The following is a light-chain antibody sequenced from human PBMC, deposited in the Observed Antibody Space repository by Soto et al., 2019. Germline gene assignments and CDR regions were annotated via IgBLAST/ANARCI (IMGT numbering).Light chain of an antibody. J-gene: IGKJ1*01. V-gene: IGKV3-20*01. CDR2: GAS. CDR3: HQYDSWT. CDR1: QSFNSIY. Sequence: ENVLTQYPGTLSLSPGERATLSCRASQSFNSIYLAWYQQKPGQAPRLLIYGASSRATGIPDRFSGSGSGTDFTLTISRLEPEDFAVYYCHQYDSWTFGQGTKVDI.